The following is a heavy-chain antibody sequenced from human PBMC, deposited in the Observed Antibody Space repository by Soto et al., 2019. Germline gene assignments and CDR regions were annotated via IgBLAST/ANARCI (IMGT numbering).Heavy chain of an antibody. D-gene: IGHD3-9*01. CDR1: GFSLSTSGVG. V-gene: IGHV2-5*01. Sequence: SGPTLVKPTQTLTLTCTFSGFSLSTSGVGVGWIRQPPGKALEWLALIYWNDDKRYSPSLKSRRTMTKDTSKNQMVLKMTNMSPVDTATYYCAAHRRGHLYYDISNWFDPWGQGTLVTVSS. CDR2: IYWNDDK. J-gene: IGHJ5*02. CDR3: AAHRRGHLYYDISNWFDP.